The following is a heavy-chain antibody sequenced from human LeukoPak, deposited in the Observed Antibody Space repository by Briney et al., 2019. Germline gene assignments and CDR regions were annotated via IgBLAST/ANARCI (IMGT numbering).Heavy chain of an antibody. V-gene: IGHV3-23*01. CDR2: LSGSGGAT. J-gene: IGHJ6*03. CDR3: AKHLGSHSFLFYYLDV. D-gene: IGHD2-21*01. CDR1: EFTFSRFA. Sequence: GGSLRLSCEASEFTFSRFAMSWVRQLPGTGLEGVSTLSGSGGATYYADSVKGRFTTSRDNSKDTLYLQMDSLRADDTAVYYCAKHLGSHSFLFYYLDVWGKGTSVIVSS.